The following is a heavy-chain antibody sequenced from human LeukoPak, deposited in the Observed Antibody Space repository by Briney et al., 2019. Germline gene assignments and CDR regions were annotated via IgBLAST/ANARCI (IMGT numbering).Heavy chain of an antibody. J-gene: IGHJ4*02. CDR1: GFTFSSYA. CDR3: GRDQGGSIGWYGDY. V-gene: IGHV3-30*04. D-gene: IGHD6-19*01. CDR2: ISNDGTNK. Sequence: SGGSLRLSCAASGFTFSSYAMDWVRQAPGKGLEWVAFISNDGTNKYCADSVKGRFTISRDNSKNTLYLQMNSLRAEDTAVYYCGRDQGGSIGWYGDYWGQGTLVTVSS.